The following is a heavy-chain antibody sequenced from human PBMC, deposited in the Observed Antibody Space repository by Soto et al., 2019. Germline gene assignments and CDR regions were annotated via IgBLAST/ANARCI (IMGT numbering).Heavy chain of an antibody. Sequence: SETLSLTCTVSGGSISSSSYYWGWIRQPPGKGLEWIGSIYYSGSTYYNPSLKSRVTISVDTSKNQFSLKLSSVTAADTAVYYCARHTQETNWNDDLTPFFDYWGQGTLVTVSS. V-gene: IGHV4-39*01. J-gene: IGHJ4*02. CDR2: IYYSGST. D-gene: IGHD1-1*01. CDR3: ARHTQETNWNDDLTPFFDY. CDR1: GGSISSSSYY.